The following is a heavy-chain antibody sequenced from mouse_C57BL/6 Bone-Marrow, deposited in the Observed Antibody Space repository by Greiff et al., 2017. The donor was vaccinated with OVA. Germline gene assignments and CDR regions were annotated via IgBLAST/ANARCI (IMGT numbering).Heavy chain of an antibody. CDR2: INPSSGYT. J-gene: IGHJ2*01. CDR3: ARRALFYYGSSLFDY. Sequence: VQLQQSGAELARPGASVKMSCKASGYTFTSYTMHWVKQRPGQGLEWLGYINPSSGYTKYNQKFKDKATLTADKSSSTAYMQLSSLTSEDSAVYYCARRALFYYGSSLFDYWGQGTTLTVSS. CDR1: GYTFTSYT. D-gene: IGHD1-1*01. V-gene: IGHV1-4*01.